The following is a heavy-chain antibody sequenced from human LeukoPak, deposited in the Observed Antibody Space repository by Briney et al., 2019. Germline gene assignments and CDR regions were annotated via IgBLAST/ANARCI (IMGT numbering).Heavy chain of an antibody. CDR1: GGSISSYY. Sequence: PSESLSLTCTVSGGSISSYYWSWIRQPPGKGLEWIGYIYYSGSTNYNPSLKSRVNMSVDMSKNQFSLKLSSVTAADTALYYCARGRGWFDPWGQGTLVIVSS. D-gene: IGHD3-10*01. CDR3: ARGRGWFDP. J-gene: IGHJ5*02. CDR2: IYYSGST. V-gene: IGHV4-59*01.